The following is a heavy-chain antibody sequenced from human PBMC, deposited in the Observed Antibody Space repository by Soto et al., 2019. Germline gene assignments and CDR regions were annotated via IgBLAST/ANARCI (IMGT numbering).Heavy chain of an antibody. J-gene: IGHJ4*02. CDR1: GFTFSRYS. V-gene: IGHV3-21*06. Sequence: EVQLVESGGGLVEPGGSLRLSCVASGFTFSRYSINWFRQAAGKGLEWVASISSAGNTKSYANSVKGRFTISRDNAENSLYLEMNSLRPEDTAVYYCARVAYWGQGAQVTVSS. CDR2: ISSAGNTK. CDR3: ARVAY.